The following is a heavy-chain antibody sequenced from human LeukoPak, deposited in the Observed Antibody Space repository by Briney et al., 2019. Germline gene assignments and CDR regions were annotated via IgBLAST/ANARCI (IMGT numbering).Heavy chain of an antibody. V-gene: IGHV3-48*04. D-gene: IGHD5-18*01. Sequence: GGSLRLSCAASGFTFSSYSMNWVRQAPGKGLEWVSYISSSGSTIDYADSVKGRFTISGDNAKNSLYLQMNSLRVEDTAFYYCARLRGYSYGYADYWGQGTPVTVSS. CDR2: ISSSGSTI. J-gene: IGHJ4*02. CDR3: ARLRGYSYGYADY. CDR1: GFTFSSYS.